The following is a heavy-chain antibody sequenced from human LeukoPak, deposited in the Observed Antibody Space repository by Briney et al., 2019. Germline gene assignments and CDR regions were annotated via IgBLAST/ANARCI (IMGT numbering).Heavy chain of an antibody. CDR1: GFTFSSYA. D-gene: IGHD3-9*01. Sequence: PGGSLRLSCAASGFTFSSYAMSWIRQPPGKGLEWIGEINHSGSTNYNPSLKSRVTISVDTSKNQFSLKLSSVTAADTAVYYCARGLRYFDWLLDYYYYYGMDVWGQGTTVTVSS. CDR3: ARGLRYFDWLLDYYYYYGMDV. J-gene: IGHJ6*02. CDR2: INHSGST. V-gene: IGHV4-34*01.